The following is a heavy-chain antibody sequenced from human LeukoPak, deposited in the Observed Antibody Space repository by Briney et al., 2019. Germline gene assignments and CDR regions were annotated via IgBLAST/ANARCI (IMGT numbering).Heavy chain of an antibody. Sequence: SETLFLTCTVSGGSISSYYWSWIRQPPGKGLEWIGYIYYSGSTSYNPSLRSRVTISVDTSKNQFSLKLYSVTAADTAVYYCARAGTLQSNPSAFDIWGQGTMVTVSS. CDR2: IYYSGST. J-gene: IGHJ3*02. D-gene: IGHD5-24*01. CDR3: ARAGTLQSNPSAFDI. V-gene: IGHV4-59*01. CDR1: GGSISSYY.